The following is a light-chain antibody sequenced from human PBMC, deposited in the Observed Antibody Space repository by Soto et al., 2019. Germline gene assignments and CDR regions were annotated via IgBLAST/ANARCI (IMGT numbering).Light chain of an antibody. CDR2: GAS. Sequence: VWTQSGGTLSXXARVXTTLXGGXSQSVSSSYLAWYQQKPGQANRLIIYGASRRATGITDRLSGSGSGTDFTLTISRLEPEDFAVYYCQQYGSSPITFGQGTPMEIK. CDR3: QQYGSSPIT. J-gene: IGKJ5*01. CDR1: QSVSSSY. V-gene: IGKV3-20*01.